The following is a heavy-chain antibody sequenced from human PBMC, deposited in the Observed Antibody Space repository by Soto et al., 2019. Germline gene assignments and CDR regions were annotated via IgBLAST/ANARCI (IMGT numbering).Heavy chain of an antibody. D-gene: IGHD2-2*01. Sequence: PGGSLRLSCAASGFTFSSYAMSWVRQAPGKGLEWVSAISGSGGSTYYADSVKGRFTISRDNSKNTLYLQMNSLRAEDTAVYYCAKDPAPHFRIVVVPAGRFDYWGQVTLGTVSS. CDR3: AKDPAPHFRIVVVPAGRFDY. CDR1: GFTFSSYA. J-gene: IGHJ4*02. V-gene: IGHV3-23*01. CDR2: ISGSGGST.